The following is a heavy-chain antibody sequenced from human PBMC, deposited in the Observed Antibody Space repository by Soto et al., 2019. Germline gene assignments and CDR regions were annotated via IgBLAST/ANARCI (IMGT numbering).Heavy chain of an antibody. D-gene: IGHD3-22*01. CDR1: GFTISNNY. V-gene: IGHV3-53*01. CDR3: ARCDYYDNRGQGFDF. CDR2: IYSGVST. J-gene: IGHJ4*02. Sequence: EVQLVESGGGLIQPGGSLRLSCAASGFTISNNYMSWVRQAPGKGLECVSVIYSGVSTYYADSVKGRFTISRDNAKNSVYLQMNSLRAEDTAVYYCARCDYYDNRGQGFDFWGQGTLVTVSS.